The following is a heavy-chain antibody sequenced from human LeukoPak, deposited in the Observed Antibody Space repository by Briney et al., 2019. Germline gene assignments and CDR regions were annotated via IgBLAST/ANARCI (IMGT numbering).Heavy chain of an antibody. CDR1: GYTFTSYD. J-gene: IGHJ3*02. Sequence: ASVRVSCKASGYTFTSYDINWVRQAPGQGLEWMGWMNPNSGNTGYAQKFQGRVTITRNTSISTAYMELSSLRSEDTAVYYCARGISSSSGAFDIWGQGTMVTVSS. CDR3: ARGISSSSGAFDI. CDR2: MNPNSGNT. D-gene: IGHD6-6*01. V-gene: IGHV1-8*01.